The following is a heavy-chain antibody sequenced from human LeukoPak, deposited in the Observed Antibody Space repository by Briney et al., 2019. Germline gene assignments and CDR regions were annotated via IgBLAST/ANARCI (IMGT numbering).Heavy chain of an antibody. J-gene: IGHJ4*02. CDR2: IRYDGSRK. CDR3: ARSHVIAVAGNVY. D-gene: IGHD6-19*01. V-gene: IGHV3-30*02. Sequence: GGSLRLSCAASGFTFSSYGMHWVRQAPGKGLEWVAFIRYDGSRKYYADSVKGRFTISRDNSKNTVYLQMNSLRAEDTAVYYCARSHVIAVAGNVYWGQGTQVTVSS. CDR1: GFTFSSYG.